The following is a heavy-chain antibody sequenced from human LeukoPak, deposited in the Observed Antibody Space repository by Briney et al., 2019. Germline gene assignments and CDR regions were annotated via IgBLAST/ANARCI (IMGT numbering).Heavy chain of an antibody. CDR1: GGTFSSYA. Sequence: GASVKVSCKASGGTFSSYAISWVRQAPGQGLEWMGGIIPIFGTANYAQKFQGRVTITADESTSTAYMELSSLRSEDTAVYYCARTRRDSSGYYPVNYFDYWGQGTLVTVSS. J-gene: IGHJ4*02. CDR2: IIPIFGTA. CDR3: ARTRRDSSGYYPVNYFDY. D-gene: IGHD3-22*01. V-gene: IGHV1-69*13.